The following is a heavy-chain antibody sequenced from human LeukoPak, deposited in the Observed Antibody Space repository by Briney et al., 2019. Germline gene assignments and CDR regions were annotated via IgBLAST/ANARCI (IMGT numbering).Heavy chain of an antibody. CDR3: ASDIQKYSSGWYVDAFDI. CDR2: ISSSSSYI. D-gene: IGHD6-19*01. J-gene: IGHJ3*02. CDR1: GFTFSSYS. Sequence: GGSLRPSCAASGFTFSSYSMNWVRQAPGKGLEWVSSISSSSSYIYYADSVKGRFTISRDNAKNSLYLQMNSLRAEDTAVYYCASDIQKYSSGWYVDAFDIWGQGTMVTVSS. V-gene: IGHV3-21*01.